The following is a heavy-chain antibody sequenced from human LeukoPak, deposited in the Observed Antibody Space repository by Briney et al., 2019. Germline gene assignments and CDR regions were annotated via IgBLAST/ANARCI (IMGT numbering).Heavy chain of an antibody. D-gene: IGHD3-22*01. V-gene: IGHV4-59*01. CDR2: IYYSGST. CDR1: GGSISSYY. CDR3: ARGDDSSGYYYEGAFDI. J-gene: IGHJ3*02. Sequence: ETLSLTCTVSGGSISSYYWSWLRQPPGKGLEGLGYIYYSGSTNYNPSLRSRVTISVDTSKNQFSLKLSSVTAADTAVYYCARGDDSSGYYYEGAFDIWGQGTMVTVSS.